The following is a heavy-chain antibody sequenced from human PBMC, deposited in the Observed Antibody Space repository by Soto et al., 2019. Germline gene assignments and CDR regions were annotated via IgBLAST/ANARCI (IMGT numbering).Heavy chain of an antibody. CDR2: IKQDGSEK. V-gene: IGHV3-7*03. J-gene: IGHJ5*02. Sequence: EVQLVESGGGLVQPGGSLRLSCAASGFTFSSYWMSWVRQAPGKGLEWVANIKQDGSEKYYVDSVKGRFTISRDNAKNPLYLQMNSLRAEDKAVYYCAREAAGIGVGWFDPWGQGTLVTVSS. D-gene: IGHD6-13*01. CDR1: GFTFSSYW. CDR3: AREAAGIGVGWFDP.